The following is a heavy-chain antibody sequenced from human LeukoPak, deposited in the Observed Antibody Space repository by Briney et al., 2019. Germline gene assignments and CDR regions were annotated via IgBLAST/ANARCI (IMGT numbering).Heavy chain of an antibody. J-gene: IGHJ5*02. Sequence: GGSLRLSCAASGFTVSSNYMSWVRQAPGKGLEWVSVIYSGGSTYYADSVKGRFTISRDNSKNSLYLQTNSLSAEDTAVYYCTRDYDRDQREGTTWGQGTLVTVSS. CDR3: TRDYDRDQREGTT. CDR1: GFTVSSNY. D-gene: IGHD2-2*01. V-gene: IGHV3-53*01. CDR2: IYSGGST.